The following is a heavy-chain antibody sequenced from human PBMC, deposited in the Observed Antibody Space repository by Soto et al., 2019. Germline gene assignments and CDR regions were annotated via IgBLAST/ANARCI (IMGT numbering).Heavy chain of an antibody. CDR3: ARKIPGTGGFDY. Sequence: GASVKXSCKASGYTFTSYDINWVRQATGQGLERMGWMNPNSGNTGYAQKFQGRVTTTRNTSIRTAYLELSSLRSEDTAVYYCARKIPGTGGFDYWGQGILVTVSS. J-gene: IGHJ4*02. CDR1: GYTFTSYD. CDR2: MNPNSGNT. V-gene: IGHV1-8*01. D-gene: IGHD2-8*02.